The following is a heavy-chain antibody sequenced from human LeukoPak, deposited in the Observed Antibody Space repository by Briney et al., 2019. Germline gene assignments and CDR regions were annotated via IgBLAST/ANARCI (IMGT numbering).Heavy chain of an antibody. CDR1: GYTFTSYG. D-gene: IGHD2-15*01. J-gene: IGHJ4*02. CDR2: ISAYNGNT. Sequence: GASVKVSCKASGYTFTSYGISWVRQAPGQGLEWMGWISAYNGNTYYAQKLQGRVTMTTDTSTSTAYMELRSLRSDDTAVYYCARSPRSVVVVAATPYDYWGQGTLVTVSS. V-gene: IGHV1-18*04. CDR3: ARSPRSVVVVAATPYDY.